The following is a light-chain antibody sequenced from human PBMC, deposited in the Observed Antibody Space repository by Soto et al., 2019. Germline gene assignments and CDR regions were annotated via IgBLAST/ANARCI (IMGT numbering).Light chain of an antibody. CDR1: QGISSW. Sequence: DIQMTQSPSSVSASVGDRVTITCRASQGISSWLVWYQQKPGKAPKLLIYAASSLQSGVPSRFSGSGSGTDFTLTISSLQPEDFATYYCQQANSFPHFGPGTKVDIK. J-gene: IGKJ3*01. V-gene: IGKV1-12*01. CDR3: QQANSFPH. CDR2: AAS.